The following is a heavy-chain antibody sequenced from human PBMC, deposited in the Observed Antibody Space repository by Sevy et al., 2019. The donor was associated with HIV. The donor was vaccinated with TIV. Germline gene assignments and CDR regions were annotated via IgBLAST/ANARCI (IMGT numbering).Heavy chain of an antibody. V-gene: IGHV3-23*01. J-gene: IGHJ1*01. D-gene: IGHD3-3*01. Sequence: GGSLRLSCAASGFTFSSYAMSWVRQAPGKGLEWVSAISGSGGSTYYADSVKGRFTISRDNSKNTLYLQMNSLRAEDSAVYYCANPPVLRFLEWVTGALDHNGEYFQHWGQGTLVTVSS. CDR1: GFTFSSYA. CDR3: ANPPVLRFLEWVTGALDHNGEYFQH. CDR2: ISGSGGST.